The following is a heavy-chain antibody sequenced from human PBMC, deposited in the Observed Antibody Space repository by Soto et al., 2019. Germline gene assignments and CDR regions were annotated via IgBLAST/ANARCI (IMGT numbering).Heavy chain of an antibody. V-gene: IGHV1-18*01. CDR2: IGGYKGNT. D-gene: IGHD1-20*01. CDR1: GYTLTNYG. CDR3: APHTLYKGMPSCY. J-gene: IGHJ4*02. Sequence: QVQLVQSGAEVREPGASVKVSCKASGYTLTNYGVSWVRQAPGQVLEWMGWIGGYKGNTNYAQKLQGRVTLTTGTPTSTAYMELRSLRSDDTAVYYCAPHTLYKGMPSCYWGQGTLVTVSS.